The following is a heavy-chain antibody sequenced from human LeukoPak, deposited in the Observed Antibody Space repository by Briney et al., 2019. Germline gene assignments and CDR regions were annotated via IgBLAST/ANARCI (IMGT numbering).Heavy chain of an antibody. D-gene: IGHD2-21*01. J-gene: IGHJ6*03. V-gene: IGHV3-7*01. CDR3: ARKMSDPYYYYYMDV. Sequence: GTLRLSCAASGFTFSNHGMNWVRQAPGKGLEWVANIKQDGSEKYYVDSVKGRFTISRDNAKNSLYLQMNSLRAEDTAVYYCARKMSDPYYYYYMDVWGKGTTVTVSS. CDR1: GFTFSNHG. CDR2: IKQDGSEK.